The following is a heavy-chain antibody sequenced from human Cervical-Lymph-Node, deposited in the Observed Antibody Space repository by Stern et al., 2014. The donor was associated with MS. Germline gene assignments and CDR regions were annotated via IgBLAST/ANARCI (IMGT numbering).Heavy chain of an antibody. CDR2: IYYSGTT. CDR3: ARDHFTTSLDV. V-gene: IGHV4-31*03. CDR1: GGSISSDNYY. Sequence: QVQLQQSGPGLVKPSQTLSLTCTVSGGSISSDNYYWTWIRQHPGKGLEWIGQIYYSGTTYYNPSLKSRVSITVDTSQNLFSLRLSSVTAADTAVYYCARDHFTTSLDVGGHGTTVTVS. D-gene: IGHD3-22*01. J-gene: IGHJ6*02.